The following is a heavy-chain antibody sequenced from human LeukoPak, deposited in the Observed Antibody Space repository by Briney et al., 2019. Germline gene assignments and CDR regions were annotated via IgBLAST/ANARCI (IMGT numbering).Heavy chain of an antibody. CDR2: IYTSGST. CDR1: GGSISGYY. D-gene: IGHD6-13*01. V-gene: IGHV4-4*07. Sequence: SETLSLTCTVSGGSISGYYWSWIRQPAGKGLEWIGRIYTSGSTNYNPSLKSRVTMSVDTSKNQFSLKLSSVTAADTAVYYCAGDIAAAGTFFDYWGQGTLVTVSS. J-gene: IGHJ4*02. CDR3: AGDIAAAGTFFDY.